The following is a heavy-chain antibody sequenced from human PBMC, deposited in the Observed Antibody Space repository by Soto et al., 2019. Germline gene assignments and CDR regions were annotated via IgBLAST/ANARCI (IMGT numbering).Heavy chain of an antibody. CDR2: ISYDGSNK. CDR1: GFTFSSYA. D-gene: IGHD6-13*01. Sequence: QVQLVESGGGVVQPGRSLRLSCAASGFTFSSYAMHWVRQAPGKGLEWVAVISYDGSNKYYADSVKGRFTISRDNSKNTLYLQMNSLRAEDTAVYYCASGIAAAGPSRATARDYWGQGNLVTVSS. CDR3: ASGIAAAGPSRATARDY. V-gene: IGHV3-30-3*01. J-gene: IGHJ4*02.